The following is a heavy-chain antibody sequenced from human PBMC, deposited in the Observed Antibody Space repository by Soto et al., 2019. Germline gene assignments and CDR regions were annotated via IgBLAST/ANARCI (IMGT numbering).Heavy chain of an antibody. Sequence: DVQLLESGGGLVQPGGSLTLSCAASGFSFSNYAMHWVRQAPGKGLEWVSTIKDSGDDIYYLASVRGRFTISRDNSKNPLYLKRTSLSAENTALYHGEKGGASYTICWYANWGQGILVTVSS. D-gene: IGHD6-13*01. J-gene: IGHJ4*02. CDR1: GFSFSNYA. CDR2: IKDSGDDI. CDR3: EKGGASYTICWYAN. V-gene: IGHV3-23*01.